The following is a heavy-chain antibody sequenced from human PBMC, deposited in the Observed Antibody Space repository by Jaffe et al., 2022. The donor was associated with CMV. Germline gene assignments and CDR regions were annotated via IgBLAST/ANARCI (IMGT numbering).Heavy chain of an antibody. D-gene: IGHD1-26*01. J-gene: IGHJ3*02. CDR1: GYTFTGYY. CDR3: VASFIVSRGGGSYPGGAFDI. Sequence: QVQLVQSGAEVKKPGASVKVSCKASGYTFTGYYMHWVRQAPGQGLEWMGWINPNSGGTNYAQKFQGWVTMTRDTSISTAYMELSRLRSDDTAVYYCVASFIVSRGGGSYPGGAFDIWGQGTMVTVSS. V-gene: IGHV1-2*04. CDR2: INPNSGGT.